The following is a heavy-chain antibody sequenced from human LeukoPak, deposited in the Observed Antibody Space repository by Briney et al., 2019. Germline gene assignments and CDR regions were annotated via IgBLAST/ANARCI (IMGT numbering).Heavy chain of an antibody. Sequence: PGGSLRLSCAASGFTFSSYAMSWVRQAPGKGLEWVPSISGSGGSTYYADSVKGRFTISRDNSKNTLYLQMNSLRAEDTAVYYCAKDPNYYGGNWFDPWGQGTLVTVSS. CDR2: ISGSGGST. CDR1: GFTFSSYA. V-gene: IGHV3-23*01. D-gene: IGHD4-23*01. CDR3: AKDPNYYGGNWFDP. J-gene: IGHJ5*02.